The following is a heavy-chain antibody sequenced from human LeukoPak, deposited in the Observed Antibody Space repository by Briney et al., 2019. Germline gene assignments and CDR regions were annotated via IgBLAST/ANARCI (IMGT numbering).Heavy chain of an antibody. Sequence: PSQTLSLTCTVSGGSISSGSYYWSWIRQPAGRGLEWIGRIYTSGSTNYNPSLKSRVTISVDTSKNQFSLKLSSVTAADTAVYYCAREGDRSLTTIDYWGQGTLVTVSS. CDR1: GGSISSGSYY. J-gene: IGHJ4*02. V-gene: IGHV4-61*02. CDR2: IYTSGST. CDR3: AREGDRSLTTIDY. D-gene: IGHD4-17*01.